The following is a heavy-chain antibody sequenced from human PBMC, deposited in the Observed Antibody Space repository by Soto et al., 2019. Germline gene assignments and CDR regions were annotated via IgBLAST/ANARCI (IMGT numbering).Heavy chain of an antibody. CDR3: TRDGGGRYYGGIDS. J-gene: IGHJ4*02. CDR1: GFNFSPYW. V-gene: IGHV3-74*01. CDR2: INTDGTTT. D-gene: IGHD1-26*01. Sequence: EVQLVESGGGVVQPGGCLRLSCATSGFNFSPYWMHWFRQVPGKGVVWVSRINTDGTTTDYADYVRGRFTISRDNAKKTRYLEMKSLRDDDTAVYYCTRDGGGRYYGGIDSWGEGTLVTVSS.